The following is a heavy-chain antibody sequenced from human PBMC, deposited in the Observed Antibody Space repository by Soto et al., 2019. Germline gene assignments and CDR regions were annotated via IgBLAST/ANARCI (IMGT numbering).Heavy chain of an antibody. CDR2: INYSGST. CDR3: ARQDDILTGVDY. CDR1: CGSISYYY. Sequence: PSETLSLTCTVSCGSISYYYWSWIRQPPGKGLEWIGYINYSGSTNYNPSLKSRVSISIATSKNHFSLKLSSVSAADTAVYYCARQDDILTGVDYWGQGTLVTVSS. V-gene: IGHV4-59*08. D-gene: IGHD3-9*01. J-gene: IGHJ4*02.